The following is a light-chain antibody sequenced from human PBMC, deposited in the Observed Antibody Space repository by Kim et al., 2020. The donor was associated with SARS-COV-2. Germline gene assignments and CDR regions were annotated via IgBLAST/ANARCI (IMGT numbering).Light chain of an antibody. CDR1: QDISRY. CDR3: QQTYSASRT. J-gene: IGKJ1*01. Sequence: DIQMTQSPYSLSASVGDRVTITCRASQDISRYLNWYQQKPGKAPKLLIYTASSLQSGVPSRFTGSGSETDFTLTISSLQPEDFATYYCQQTYSASRTFGQGTKVDIK. CDR2: TAS. V-gene: IGKV1-39*01.